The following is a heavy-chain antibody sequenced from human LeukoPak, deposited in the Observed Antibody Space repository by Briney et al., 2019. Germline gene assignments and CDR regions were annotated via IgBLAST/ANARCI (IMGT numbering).Heavy chain of an antibody. CDR3: ARGLDP. V-gene: IGHV3-48*02. CDR2: ISSGGGTI. J-gene: IGHJ5*02. CDR1: GFTFSSYS. Sequence: GGSLRLSCAASGFTFSSYSMNWVRQVPGKGLEWVSYISSGGGTIYYAESVKGRFTISRDNAKNSLYLQMNSLRDEDTAVYFCARGLDPWGQGTLVTVSS.